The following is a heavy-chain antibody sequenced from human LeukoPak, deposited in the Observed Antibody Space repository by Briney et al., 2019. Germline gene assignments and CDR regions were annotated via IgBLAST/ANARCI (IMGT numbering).Heavy chain of an antibody. V-gene: IGHV3-53*01. J-gene: IGHJ4*02. D-gene: IGHD2-15*01. CDR1: GFIVSSNY. Sequence: GGSLRLSCAASGFIVSSNYMSWVRQAPGRGLEWVSVIYSGGSTYYADSVKGRFTISRDNSKNTLYLQMNSLRAEDTAVYYCARDLGYCSGGDCYSAYWAREPWSPSPQ. CDR2: IYSGGST. CDR3: ARDLGYCSGGDCYSAY.